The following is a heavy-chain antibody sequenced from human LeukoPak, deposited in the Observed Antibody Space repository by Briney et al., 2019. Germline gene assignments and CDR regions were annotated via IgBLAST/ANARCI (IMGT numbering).Heavy chain of an antibody. Sequence: PGGSLRLSCAVSGFAFSTSWMNWVRQVPGEGPVWVSGINPDGIITHYEDSVKGRFSISRDNSRSTLFLQMNSLRDEDTAIYYCVSLLAGSWRQGTRVTVSS. CDR1: GFAFSTSW. J-gene: IGHJ5*02. CDR2: INPDGIIT. CDR3: VSLLAGS. V-gene: IGHV3-74*01.